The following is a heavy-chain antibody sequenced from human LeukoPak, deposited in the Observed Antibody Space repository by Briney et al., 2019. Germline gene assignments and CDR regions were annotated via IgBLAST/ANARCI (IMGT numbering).Heavy chain of an antibody. J-gene: IGHJ4*01. V-gene: IGHV1-24*01. Sequence: ASVKVSCKVSADIPTELSIHWVRQAPGKGLEWMGGFDLKLGKQIYAQRFQGRVTVTEDTSTETTNLDLSSLTSDDTAMYYCTTLLVTFGGAVDFWGHGTPVTVSS. D-gene: IGHD3-16*01. CDR2: FDLKLGKQ. CDR1: ADIPTELS. CDR3: TTLLVTFGGAVDF.